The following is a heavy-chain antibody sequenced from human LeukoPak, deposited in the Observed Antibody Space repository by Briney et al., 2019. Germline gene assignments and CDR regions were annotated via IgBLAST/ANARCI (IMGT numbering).Heavy chain of an antibody. Sequence: SETLSLTCAVYGGSFSGYYWSWIRQPPGKGLEWIGEINHSGSTNYNPSLKSRVTISVDTSKNQFSLKLSSVTAADTAVYYCASRNRPPIVRGVPSVDPWGQGTLVTVSS. CDR1: GGSFSGYY. CDR3: ASRNRPPIVRGVPSVDP. J-gene: IGHJ5*02. D-gene: IGHD3-10*01. CDR2: INHSGST. V-gene: IGHV4-34*01.